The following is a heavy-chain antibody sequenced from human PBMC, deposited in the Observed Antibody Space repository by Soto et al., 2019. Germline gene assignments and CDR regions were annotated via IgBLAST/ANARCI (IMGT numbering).Heavy chain of an antibody. CDR3: ARAPSYCISTSCYGYYYGMDV. Sequence: QVQLQESGPGLVKPSETLSLTCTVSGGSVSSGSYYWSWIRQPPGKGLEWIGYIYYSGSTNYNPSLKIRVTIAVDTSKNQFSLKLSSVTAADTAVYYCARAPSYCISTSCYGYYYGMDVWGQGTTVTVSS. J-gene: IGHJ6*02. V-gene: IGHV4-61*01. D-gene: IGHD2-2*01. CDR2: IYYSGST. CDR1: GGSVSSGSYY.